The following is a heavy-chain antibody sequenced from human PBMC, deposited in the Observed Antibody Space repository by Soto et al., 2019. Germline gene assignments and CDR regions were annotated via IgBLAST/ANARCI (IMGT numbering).Heavy chain of an antibody. CDR2: ISSSGATI. V-gene: IGHV3-48*03. D-gene: IGHD4-4*01. J-gene: IGHJ5*02. CDR3: ARDVLGASNYNH. Sequence: EVQLVESGGGLVQPGGSLRLSCAASGFTFSSYEMNWVRQAPGEGLEWVAYISSSGATIYYADSVRGRFTVSRDNAKNSLYLQMNSLRAEDTAVYYCARDVLGASNYNHWGQGTLVTVSS. CDR1: GFTFSSYE.